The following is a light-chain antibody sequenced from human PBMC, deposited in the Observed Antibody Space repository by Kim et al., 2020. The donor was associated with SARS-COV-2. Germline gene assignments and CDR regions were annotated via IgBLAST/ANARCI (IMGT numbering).Light chain of an antibody. CDR3: QQYENSPWT. CDR1: QSVSSH. CDR2: KAS. V-gene: IGKV1-5*03. J-gene: IGKJ1*01. Sequence: ASVGDRVTIPCRASQSVSSHLAWYQQKPGRAPKLLIYKASTLESGVPSRFSGSGSGTEFTLSISSLQPDDFATFYCQQYENSPWTFGRGTKVDIK.